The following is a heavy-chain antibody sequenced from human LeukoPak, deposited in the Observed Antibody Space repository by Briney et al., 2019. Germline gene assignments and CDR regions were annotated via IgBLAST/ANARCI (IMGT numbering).Heavy chain of an antibody. V-gene: IGHV4-61*05. J-gene: IGHJ2*01. Sequence: SETLSLTCTVSGGSISRGSYDSGWIRQPPGKGLEWIGYISPSGSTNYNPSLESRVTISEDTSKNQFSLKLRSVTAADTAVYYCATQGVYRSVRYVWDFDLWGRGTLVTVSS. CDR3: ATQGVYRSVRYVWDFDL. D-gene: IGHD6-19*01. CDR2: ISPSGST. CDR1: GGSISRGSYD.